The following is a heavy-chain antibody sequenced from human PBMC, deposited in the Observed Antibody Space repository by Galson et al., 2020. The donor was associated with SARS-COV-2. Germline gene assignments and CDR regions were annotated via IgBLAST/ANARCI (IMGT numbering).Heavy chain of an antibody. Sequence: SQTLSLTCTVSGGSISSSSYYWGWIRQPPGKGLEWVGSIYYSGSTYYNPSLKSRLTISVDTSKNQISLKLSPVTAADTAVYYCARDPLLQIQLWGDSYYYGMDVWGQGTTVTVSS. CDR1: GGSISSSSYY. D-gene: IGHD5-18*01. J-gene: IGHJ6*02. CDR3: ARDPLLQIQLWGDSYYYGMDV. V-gene: IGHV4-39*07. CDR2: IYYSGST.